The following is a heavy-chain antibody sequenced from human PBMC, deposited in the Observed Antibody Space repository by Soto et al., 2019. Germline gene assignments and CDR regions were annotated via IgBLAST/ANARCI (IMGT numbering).Heavy chain of an antibody. J-gene: IGHJ3*02. D-gene: IGHD3-10*01. CDR3: ARGGRFGELRSAFDI. V-gene: IGHV1-8*01. Sequence: ASVKVSCKASGYTFTSYDINWGRQATGQGLEWMGWMNPNSGNTGYAQKFQGRVTMTRNTSISTAYMELSSLRSEDTAVYYCARGGRFGELRSAFDIWGQGTMVTVSS. CDR1: GYTFTSYD. CDR2: MNPNSGNT.